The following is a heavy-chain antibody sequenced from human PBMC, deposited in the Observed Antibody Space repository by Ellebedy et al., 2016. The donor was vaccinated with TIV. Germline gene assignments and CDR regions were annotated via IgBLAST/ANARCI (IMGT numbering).Heavy chain of an antibody. CDR2: ISSSGIST. Sequence: PGGSLRLSCAASGFTFKKYALSWVRQAPGKGLEWVSAISSSGISTYYGDSVKGRFTISRDSSKNTLYLQMNSLRAEDTAIYYCAKFASGPPYDAFHLWGQGKMVTVSA. V-gene: IGHV3-23*01. D-gene: IGHD3-3*01. CDR3: AKFASGPPYDAFHL. J-gene: IGHJ3*01. CDR1: GFTFKKYA.